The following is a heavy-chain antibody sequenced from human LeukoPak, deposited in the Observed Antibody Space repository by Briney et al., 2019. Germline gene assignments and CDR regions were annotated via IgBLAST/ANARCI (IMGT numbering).Heavy chain of an antibody. J-gene: IGHJ3*02. CDR1: GFTFDDYG. Sequence: PGGSLRLSCAASGFTFDDYGMSWVRQAPGKGLEWVAFIRYDGSNKYYADSVKGRFTISRDNSKNTLYLQMNSLRAEDTAVYYCAKLSPTGCWGTGCYRPYDAFDIWGQGTMVTVSS. V-gene: IGHV3-30*02. CDR3: AKLSPTGCWGTGCYRPYDAFDI. D-gene: IGHD2-2*02. CDR2: IRYDGSNK.